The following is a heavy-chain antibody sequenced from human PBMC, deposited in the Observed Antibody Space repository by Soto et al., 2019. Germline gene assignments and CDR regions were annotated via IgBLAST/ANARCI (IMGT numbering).Heavy chain of an antibody. J-gene: IGHJ6*02. CDR1: GGTFSSYA. V-gene: IGHV1-69*01. D-gene: IGHD6-6*01. Sequence: QVQLVQSGAEVKKPGSSVKVSCKASGGTFSSYAISWVRQAPGQGLEWMGGIIPIFGTANYAQKFQGRVTITAHESTSTAYMELSSLRSEDTAVYYCARSGRYSSSLLPVSYYYYYYGMDVWGQGTTVTVSS. CDR2: IIPIFGTA. CDR3: ARSGRYSSSLLPVSYYYYYYGMDV.